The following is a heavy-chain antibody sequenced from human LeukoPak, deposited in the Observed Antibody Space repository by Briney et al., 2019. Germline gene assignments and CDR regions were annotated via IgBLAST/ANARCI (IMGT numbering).Heavy chain of an antibody. V-gene: IGHV1-18*04. J-gene: IGHJ4*02. CDR2: ISAYNGNT. CDR1: GYTFTGYY. Sequence: GASVKVSCKASGYTFTGYYMHWVRQAPGQGLEWMGWISAYNGNTNYAQKFQGRVTITADKSTSTAYMELSSLRSEDTAVYYCARGHRDGSWYFDYWGQGTLVTVSS. CDR3: ARGHRDGSWYFDY. D-gene: IGHD6-13*01.